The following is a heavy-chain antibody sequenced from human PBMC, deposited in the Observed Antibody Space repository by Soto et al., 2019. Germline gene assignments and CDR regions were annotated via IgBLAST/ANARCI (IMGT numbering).Heavy chain of an antibody. CDR3: ARDMGVFWSGYPEGGFDY. CDR1: GFTFTNYW. Sequence: EAQLVESGGGLVQPGGSLRLSCAASGFTFTNYWMSWVRQAPGKGLEWVANIKQDGSEKYYADSEKGRFIISRDNAKTSLYLQMNSLRAEDTAVYYCARDMGVFWSGYPEGGFDYWGQGTPVTVSS. D-gene: IGHD3-3*01. J-gene: IGHJ4*02. CDR2: IKQDGSEK. V-gene: IGHV3-7*01.